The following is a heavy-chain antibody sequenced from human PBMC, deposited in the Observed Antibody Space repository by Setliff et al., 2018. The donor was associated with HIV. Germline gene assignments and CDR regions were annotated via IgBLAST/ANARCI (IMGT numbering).Heavy chain of an antibody. Sequence: GGSLRLSCAASGFSFGDYYMSWVRQAPGKGLEWVADISSSGTTIYYADSVKGRFTISRDNAKNSLYLQMNSLRAEDTAVYYCARDTMVKVYWGQGTLVTVSS. CDR1: GFSFGDYY. J-gene: IGHJ4*02. V-gene: IGHV3-11*04. CDR3: ARDTMVKVY. CDR2: ISSSGTTI. D-gene: IGHD3-10*01.